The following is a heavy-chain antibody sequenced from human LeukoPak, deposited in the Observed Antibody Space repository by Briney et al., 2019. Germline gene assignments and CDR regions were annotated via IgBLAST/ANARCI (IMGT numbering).Heavy chain of an antibody. CDR3: ARIHRYCSGGACYVLDN. D-gene: IGHD2-15*01. Sequence: PSETLSLTCVVSGGSVSGYYWGWIRQPPGRGLEWIGYIYYSGSTNYNPSFKSRITISVDTSRNQFSLQLSSVTAADTAVYYCARIHRYCSGGACYVLDNWGQGTLVAVSS. CDR2: IYYSGST. V-gene: IGHV4-59*02. J-gene: IGHJ4*02. CDR1: GGSVSGYY.